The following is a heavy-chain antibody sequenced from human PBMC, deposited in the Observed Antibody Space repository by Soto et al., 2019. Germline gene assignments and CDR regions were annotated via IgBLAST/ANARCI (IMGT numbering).Heavy chain of an antibody. Sequence: PGGSLRLSCAASGFTFSNYNMNWVRQAPGKGLEWVSSISSSSSYIYYADSVKGRFTISRDNSKNTLYLQMNSLRAEDTAVYYCAKDSSGYPGGYFDYWGQGTLVTVSS. V-gene: IGHV3-21*04. CDR1: GFTFSNYN. CDR2: ISSSSSYI. CDR3: AKDSSGYPGGYFDY. D-gene: IGHD3-22*01. J-gene: IGHJ4*02.